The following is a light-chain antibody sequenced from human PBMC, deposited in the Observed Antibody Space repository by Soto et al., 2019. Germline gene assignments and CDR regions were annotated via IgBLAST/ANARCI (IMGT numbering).Light chain of an antibody. Sequence: QSVLTQPASVSGSPGQSFTISCTGSSSNIGASYDVHWYQQFPVASHKLLIYGSSKRHSGVPDRFSGSKSGTSASLAITGLQAEYEDDYYCQSYDTSRSYVFGTGPKVTVL. CDR3: QSYDTSRSYV. V-gene: IGLV1-40*01. J-gene: IGLJ1*01. CDR1: SSNIGASYD. CDR2: GSS.